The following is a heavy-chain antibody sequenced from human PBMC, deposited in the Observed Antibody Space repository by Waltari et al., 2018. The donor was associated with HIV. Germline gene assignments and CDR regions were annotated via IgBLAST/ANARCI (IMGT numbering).Heavy chain of an antibody. CDR3: ARDRSWYFDL. CDR1: GGSISSYY. J-gene: IGHJ2*01. V-gene: IGHV4-59*01. Sequence: QVLLQESGPGLVKPSETLSLTCTVSGGSISSYYWSWIRQPPGKGLEWIGYIYYSGSTKYNPSLKSRGSISVDTSKNQFSLKLSSVTAADTAAYFCARDRSWYFDLWGRGTLVTVSS. CDR2: IYYSGST.